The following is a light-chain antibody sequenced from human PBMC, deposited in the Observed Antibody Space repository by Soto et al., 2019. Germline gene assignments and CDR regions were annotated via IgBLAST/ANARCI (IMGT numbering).Light chain of an antibody. J-gene: IGLJ2*01. V-gene: IGLV1-47*01. CDR2: TNN. CDR3: AAWDDSLSGVV. CDR1: SSNIGNNY. Sequence: QPVLTQPPSASGTPGQRVTISCSGSSSNIGNNYIYWYQQVPGTAPKLLIYTNNQRPSGVPDRFSGSKSGTSASLAISGLRSEDEADYYCAAWDDSLSGVVIGGGTKVTVL.